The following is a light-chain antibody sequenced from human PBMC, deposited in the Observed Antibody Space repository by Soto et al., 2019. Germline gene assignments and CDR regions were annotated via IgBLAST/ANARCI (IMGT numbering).Light chain of an antibody. V-gene: IGLV2-8*01. CDR3: SSYAPGRIYV. J-gene: IGLJ1*01. CDR2: EVS. CDR1: SSDVGGYNY. Sequence: QSALTQPPSASGSPGQSVTISCTGTSSDVGGYNYVSWYQQHPGKAPKLMIYEVSKRPSGVPDRFSGSKSGNTASLTVSGLQPEDEADYYCSSYAPGRIYVFGSGTKVTVL.